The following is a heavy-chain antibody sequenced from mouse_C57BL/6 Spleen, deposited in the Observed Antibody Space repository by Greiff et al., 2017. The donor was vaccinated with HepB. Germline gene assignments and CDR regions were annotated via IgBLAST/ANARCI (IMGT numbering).Heavy chain of an antibody. Sequence: EVHLVESGGGLVQPGGSLSLSCAASGFTFTDYYMSWVRQPPGKALEWLGFIRNKANGYTTEYSASVKGRFTISRDNSQSILYPQMNALRAEDSATYYCARSLYGSGYFDVWGTGTTVTVSS. V-gene: IGHV7-3*01. CDR3: ARSLYGSGYFDV. CDR2: IRNKANGYTT. D-gene: IGHD1-1*01. J-gene: IGHJ1*03. CDR1: GFTFTDYY.